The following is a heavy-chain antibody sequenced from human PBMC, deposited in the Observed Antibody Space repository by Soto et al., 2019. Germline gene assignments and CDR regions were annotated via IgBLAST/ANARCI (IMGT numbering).Heavy chain of an antibody. J-gene: IGHJ3*02. D-gene: IGHD6-13*01. CDR3: ARRSADDAFDI. CDR2: ISWNSGSI. CDR1: GFTFDVYA. V-gene: IGHV3-9*01. Sequence: PGGSLRLSCASSGFTFDVYAMPWSRQAPGKGLEWVSGISWNSGSIGYADSVKGRFTISRDNAKNSLYLQMNSLRAEDTSLYYCARRSADDAFDIWGQGTMGTGSS.